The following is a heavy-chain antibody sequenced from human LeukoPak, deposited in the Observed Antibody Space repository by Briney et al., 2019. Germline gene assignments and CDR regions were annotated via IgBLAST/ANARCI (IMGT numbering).Heavy chain of an antibody. CDR2: IYPGDSDT. J-gene: IGHJ4*02. V-gene: IGHV5-51*01. CDR3: ARHRGYSYGLRRYYFDY. D-gene: IGHD5-18*01. Sequence: GESLKISCKGSGYSFTSYWIGWVRQMPGKGLEWTGIIYPGDSDTRYSPSFQGQVTISADKSISTAYLQWSSLKASDTAMYYCARHRGYSYGLRRYYFDYWGQGTLVTVSS. CDR1: GYSFTSYW.